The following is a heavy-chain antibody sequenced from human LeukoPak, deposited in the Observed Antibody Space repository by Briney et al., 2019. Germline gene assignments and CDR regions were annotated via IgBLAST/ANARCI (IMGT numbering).Heavy chain of an antibody. Sequence: GGSLRLSCEASGFTFSGNWMSCVRQAPGKGLEWVASINPDGSQKLYVDTVKGRFTISRDNTKGTLYLQKNSLGAEDTAMYYCAKLLGTATTYDSWGQGTRVTVSS. J-gene: IGHJ4*02. V-gene: IGHV3-7*01. CDR1: GFTFSGNW. CDR3: AKLLGTATTYDS. CDR2: INPDGSQK. D-gene: IGHD5-24*01.